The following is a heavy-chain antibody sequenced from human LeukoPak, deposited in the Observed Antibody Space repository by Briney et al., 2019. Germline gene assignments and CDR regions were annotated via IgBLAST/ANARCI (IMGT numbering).Heavy chain of an antibody. Sequence: GASVKVSCKASGYTFTGYYMHWVRQAPGQGLEWMGWINPNSGGTNYAQKFQGRVTMTRDTSISTAHMELSRLRSDDTAVYYCARTTGAITMVRGVIITRGNWFDPWGQGTLVTVSS. CDR1: GYTFTGYY. D-gene: IGHD3-10*01. V-gene: IGHV1-2*02. CDR2: INPNSGGT. J-gene: IGHJ5*02. CDR3: ARTTGAITMVRGVIITRGNWFDP.